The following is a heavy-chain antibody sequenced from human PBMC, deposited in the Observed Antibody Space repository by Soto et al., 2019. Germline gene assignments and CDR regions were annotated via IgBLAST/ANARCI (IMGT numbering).Heavy chain of an antibody. D-gene: IGHD2-15*01. CDR3: ARSVPGVDCSGGSCYDPPGLYYYYYMDV. V-gene: IGHV1-18*01. J-gene: IGHJ6*03. Sequence: ASVKVSCKASGYTFTSYGISWVRQAPGQGLEWMGWISAYNGNTNYAQKLQGRVTMTTDTSTSTAYMELRSLRSDDTAVYYCARSVPGVDCSGGSCYDPPGLYYYYYMDVWGKGTTVTVSS. CDR1: GYTFTSYG. CDR2: ISAYNGNT.